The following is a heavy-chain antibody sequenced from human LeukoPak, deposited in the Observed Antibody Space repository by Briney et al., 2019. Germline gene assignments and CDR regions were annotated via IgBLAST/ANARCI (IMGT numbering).Heavy chain of an antibody. CDR3: ARRWPAGSYGMDV. Sequence: GESLKISCKGSGYSFTNYWISWVRQMPGKGLEWMGRIDPSDSYTNYSPSFQGHVTISADKSISTAYLQWSGLGASDTAMYYCARRWPAGSYGMDVWGQGTTVTVSS. CDR1: GYSFTNYW. J-gene: IGHJ6*02. V-gene: IGHV5-10-1*01. D-gene: IGHD5-24*01. CDR2: IDPSDSYT.